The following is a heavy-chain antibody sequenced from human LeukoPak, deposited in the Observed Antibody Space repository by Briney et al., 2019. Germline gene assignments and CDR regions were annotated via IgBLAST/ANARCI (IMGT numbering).Heavy chain of an antibody. V-gene: IGHV1-2*02. J-gene: IGHJ5*02. CDR1: GYTFTGYY. D-gene: IGHD4-23*01. CDR3: ARIRPVYGGKRFNWFDP. CDR2: INPNSGGT. Sequence: ASVKVSCKASGYTFTGYYMHWVRQAPGQGLEWMGWINPNSGGTNYAQKFQGRVTMTRDTSISTAYMELSRLRSDDTAVYYCARIRPVYGGKRFNWFDPWGQGTLVTVSS.